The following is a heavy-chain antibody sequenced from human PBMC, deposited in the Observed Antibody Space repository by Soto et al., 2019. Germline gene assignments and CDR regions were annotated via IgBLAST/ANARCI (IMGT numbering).Heavy chain of an antibody. Sequence: QVQLQESGPGLVKPSQTLSLTCSVSGGSISSGDYNWNWIRQPPGMGLEWIGHIYYSGSTYYNSSLKRRVTISLDTSKNQFSPKLSSVTAADTAVYYCAGQPTAGSYYDLGSYYYYYAMDVGGQGTTVTVSS. CDR2: IYYSGST. D-gene: IGHD3-10*01. CDR1: GGSISSGDYN. V-gene: IGHV4-30-4*01. J-gene: IGHJ6*02. CDR3: AGQPTAGSYYDLGSYYYYYAMDV.